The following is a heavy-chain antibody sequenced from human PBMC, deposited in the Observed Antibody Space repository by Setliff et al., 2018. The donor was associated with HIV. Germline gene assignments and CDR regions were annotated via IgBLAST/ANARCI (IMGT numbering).Heavy chain of an antibody. Sequence: ASVKVSCKASGYTFTGHYMHWVRQAPGQGLEWMGRINGNSGGTRYAEKFQGRVTMTRDPSISTAFMELYRLTSDDTAVYYCARQKDWMVVITGDLDSWGQGTLVTVSS. CDR3: ARQKDWMVVITGDLDS. D-gene: IGHD2-21*01. CDR1: GYTFTGHY. V-gene: IGHV1-2*06. J-gene: IGHJ4*02. CDR2: INGNSGGT.